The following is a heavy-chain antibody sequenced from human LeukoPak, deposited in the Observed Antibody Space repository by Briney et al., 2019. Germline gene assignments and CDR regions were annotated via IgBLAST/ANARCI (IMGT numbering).Heavy chain of an antibody. CDR1: GFTFSSYE. CDR3: ARLRYCSSTSCSDAEGWFDP. V-gene: IGHV3-48*03. Sequence: RGSLRLSCAASGFTFSSYEMNWVRQAPGKGLEWVSYISSSGSTIYYADSVKGRFTISRDNAKNSLYLQMNSLRAEDTAVYYCARLRYCSSTSCSDAEGWFDPWGQGTLVTVSS. D-gene: IGHD2-2*01. J-gene: IGHJ5*02. CDR2: ISSSGSTI.